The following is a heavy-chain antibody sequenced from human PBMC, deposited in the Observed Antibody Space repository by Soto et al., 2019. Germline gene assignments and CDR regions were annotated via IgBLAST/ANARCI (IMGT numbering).Heavy chain of an antibody. V-gene: IGHV4-59*08. Sequence: SETLSLTCSLSGGAISGYYWSWIRQPPGKGLEWIGYVSYSGSSDYHPYLKSQVTISIDTSKNQFSLKMISVTAADTAVYYCARHGSDSGCFFFDPWGQGALVTVSS. CDR3: ARHGSDSGCFFFDP. CDR1: GGAISGYY. J-gene: IGHJ5*02. D-gene: IGHD6-19*01. CDR2: VSYSGSS.